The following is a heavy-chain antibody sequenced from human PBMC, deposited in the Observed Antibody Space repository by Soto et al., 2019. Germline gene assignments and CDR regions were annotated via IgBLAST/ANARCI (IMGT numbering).Heavy chain of an antibody. CDR1: GFPVSSNY. D-gene: IGHD2-15*01. CDR2: IHNGGET. J-gene: IGHJ1*01. Sequence: GGSLRLSCAASGFPVSSNYMNWVRQAPGKGLEWVSIIHNGGETYYADSVKDRFTVSRDNSKNTVFLQMNSLRVEDTAVYYCARDSWSQYWGQGTLVTVSS. CDR3: ARDSWSQY. V-gene: IGHV3-66*01.